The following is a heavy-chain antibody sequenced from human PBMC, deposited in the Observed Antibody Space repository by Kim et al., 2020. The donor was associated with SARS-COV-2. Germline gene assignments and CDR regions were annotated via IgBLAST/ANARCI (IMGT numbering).Heavy chain of an antibody. J-gene: IGHJ4*02. D-gene: IGHD3-22*01. Sequence: GGSLRLSCAASGFTFSSYSMNWVRQAPGKGLEWVSSISSSSSYIYYADSVKGRFTISRDNAKNSLYLQMNSLRAEDTAVYYCARDHHLHYYDSSGLGFDYWGQGTLVTVSS. CDR1: GFTFSSYS. CDR2: ISSSSSYI. CDR3: ARDHHLHYYDSSGLGFDY. V-gene: IGHV3-21*01.